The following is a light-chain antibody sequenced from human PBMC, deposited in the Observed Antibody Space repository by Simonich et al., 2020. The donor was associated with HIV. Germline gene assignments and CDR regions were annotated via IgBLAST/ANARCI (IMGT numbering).Light chain of an antibody. J-gene: IGKJ2*01. CDR3: QQYNNWPPMFT. V-gene: IGKV3-15*01. CDR1: QSVGSN. Sequence: EIVMTQSPATLSVSPGDRATLSCRASQSVGSNLAWYQQKPGQVPRLLIFGASTRATGIPARFSGSGSGTEFTLTISSLQSEDFAVYYCQQYNNWPPMFTFGQGTKLEIK. CDR2: GAS.